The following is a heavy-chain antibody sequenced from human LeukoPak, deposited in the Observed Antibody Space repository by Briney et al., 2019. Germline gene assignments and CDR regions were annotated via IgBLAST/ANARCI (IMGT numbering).Heavy chain of an antibody. CDR3: ARAQYCSGGSCYSGTLGS. D-gene: IGHD2-15*01. CDR1: GFTVSGNY. CDR2: IYSGADT. Sequence: PGGSLRLACAASGFTVSGNYISCVRHPPGKGLEWGSVIYSGADTYYTDSVKGRFTISRHSSQNTVYLQMNSLRAEDTAVYYCARAQYCSGGSCYSGTLGSWGEGTLVTVSS. V-gene: IGHV3-53*04. J-gene: IGHJ5*02.